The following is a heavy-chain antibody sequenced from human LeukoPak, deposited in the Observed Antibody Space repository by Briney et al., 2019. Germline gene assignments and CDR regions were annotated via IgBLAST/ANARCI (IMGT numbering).Heavy chain of an antibody. J-gene: IGHJ4*02. CDR3: ARVNPMIVVDY. CDR1: GGSFRGYY. Sequence: PSETLSLTCAVYGGSFRGYYWSWIRQPPGKGLEWIGEINHSGSTNYNPSLKSRVTISVDPSKNQFSLKLSSVTAADTAVYYCARVNPMIVVDYWGQGTLVTVSS. D-gene: IGHD3-22*01. V-gene: IGHV4-34*01. CDR2: INHSGST.